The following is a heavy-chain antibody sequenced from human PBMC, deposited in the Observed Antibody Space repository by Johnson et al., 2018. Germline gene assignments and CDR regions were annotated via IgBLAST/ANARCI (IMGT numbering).Heavy chain of an antibody. V-gene: IGHV3-30*03. Sequence: QVQLVQSGGGVVQPGRSLRLSCAASGFTFSSYGMHWVRQAPGKGLEWVAVISYDGSNKYFADSVKGRFPIARDNSKNTLYLQMNSLRAEDTAVYYCARDVGRWNDAFDIWGQGTMVTVSS. CDR1: GFTFSSYG. J-gene: IGHJ3*02. CDR2: ISYDGSNK. D-gene: IGHD4-23*01. CDR3: ARDVGRWNDAFDI.